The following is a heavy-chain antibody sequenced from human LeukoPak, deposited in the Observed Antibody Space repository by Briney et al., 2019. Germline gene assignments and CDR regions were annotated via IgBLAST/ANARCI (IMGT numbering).Heavy chain of an antibody. V-gene: IGHV4-39*01. Sequence: PSETLSLTCAGSGGSISSSSYYWGWIRQPPGKGLEWIASIYYSGRTYYNPSLKSRVSISIDTSRNHFSLGLSSVTAADTAVYYCASQDYDDYQAKCFDYWGQGTLVTVSS. D-gene: IGHD4-17*01. CDR2: IYYSGRT. J-gene: IGHJ4*02. CDR1: GGSISSSSYY. CDR3: ASQDYDDYQAKCFDY.